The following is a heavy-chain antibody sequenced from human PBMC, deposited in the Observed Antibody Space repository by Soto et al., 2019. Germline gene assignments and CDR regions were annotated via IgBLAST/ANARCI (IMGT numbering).Heavy chain of an antibody. CDR2: ISFSDGGT. D-gene: IGHD2-15*01. J-gene: IGHJ2*01. V-gene: IGHV3-23*01. CDR3: VKDDRILGRRYFDL. CDR1: GFTFSSYA. Sequence: GGSLRLSCAASGFTFSSYAMTWVRQAPGKGLEWVSSISFSDGGTYYADSVKGRLTISRDNSKNTLFLQMNSLRVEDTAVYYCVKDDRILGRRYFDLWGRGTLVTSPQ.